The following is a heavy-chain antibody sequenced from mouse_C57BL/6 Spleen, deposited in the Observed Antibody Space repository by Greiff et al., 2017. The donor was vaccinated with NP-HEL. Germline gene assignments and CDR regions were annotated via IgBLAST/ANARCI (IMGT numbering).Heavy chain of an antibody. CDR3: ARAGNYGAY. CDR2: IYPSASET. Sequence: QVQLQQPGAELVRPGSSVKLSCKASGYTFTSYWLDWVKQRTGQGLEWIGNIYPSASETHYNQKFKDKATLTVDTSSSTAYMQRSSLTSEDSAVYYCARAGNYGAYWGQGTLVTVSA. V-gene: IGHV1-61*01. D-gene: IGHD2-1*01. CDR1: GYTFTSYW. J-gene: IGHJ3*01.